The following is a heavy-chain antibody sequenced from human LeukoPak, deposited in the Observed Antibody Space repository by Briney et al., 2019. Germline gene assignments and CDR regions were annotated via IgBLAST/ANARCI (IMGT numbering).Heavy chain of an antibody. J-gene: IGHJ6*02. CDR2: IYYSGST. V-gene: IGHV4-30-4*01. Sequence: SETLSLTCTVSGGSISSGDYYWSWIRQPPGKGLEWIGYIYYSGSTYYNPSLKNRVTISVDTSKNQFSLKLSSVTAADTAVYYCARDYSGSYSNYYGMDVWGQGTTVTVSS. CDR3: ARDYSGSYSNYYGMDV. D-gene: IGHD1-26*01. CDR1: GGSISSGDYY.